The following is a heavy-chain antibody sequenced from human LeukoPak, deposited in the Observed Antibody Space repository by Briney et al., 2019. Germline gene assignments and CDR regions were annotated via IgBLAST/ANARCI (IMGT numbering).Heavy chain of an antibody. V-gene: IGHV1-46*01. D-gene: IGHD2-15*01. Sequence: ASVTVSFTASGYTFTIYYIHWGRQAPGQGLEWMGIINPSGGSTSYGQTFQGRVTMTSDTSTRTVYMQLSSLTSEDTAVYFCARAYCSGVTCRPGSYWGQGTLVTVSS. CDR2: INPSGGST. J-gene: IGHJ4*02. CDR3: ARAYCSGVTCRPGSY. CDR1: GYTFTIYY.